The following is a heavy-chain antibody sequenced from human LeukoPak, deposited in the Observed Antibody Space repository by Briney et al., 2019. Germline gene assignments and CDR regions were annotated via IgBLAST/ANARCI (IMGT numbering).Heavy chain of an antibody. CDR2: INSDGSTT. D-gene: IGHD4-17*01. V-gene: IGHV3-74*01. J-gene: IGHJ6*03. CDR3: ARSTTHPYYNYMDV. Sequence: RPGGSLRLSCVAPGFTFSSYWMHWVRQAPGEGLVWVSRINSDGSTTTYADSVKGRFTISRDNAKNTLYLQMNSLRVEDTAVYYCARSTTHPYYNYMDVWGKGTTVTLSS. CDR1: GFTFSSYW.